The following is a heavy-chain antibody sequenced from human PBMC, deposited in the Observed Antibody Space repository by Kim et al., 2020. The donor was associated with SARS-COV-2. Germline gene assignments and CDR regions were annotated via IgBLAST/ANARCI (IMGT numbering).Heavy chain of an antibody. J-gene: IGHJ5*02. CDR3: ARVVVGATGWFDP. CDR2: IYYSGST. D-gene: IGHD2-15*01. CDR1: GGSISSGGYY. Sequence: SETLSLTCTVSGGSISSGGYYWSWIRLHPGKGLEWIGYIYYSGSTYYNPSLKSRVTISVDTSKNQFSLKLSSVTAADTAVYYCARVVVGATGWFDPWGQGILVTVPS. V-gene: IGHV4-31*03.